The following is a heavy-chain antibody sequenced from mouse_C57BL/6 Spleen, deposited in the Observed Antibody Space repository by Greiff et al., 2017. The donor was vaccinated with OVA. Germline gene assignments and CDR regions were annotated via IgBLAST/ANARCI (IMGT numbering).Heavy chain of an antibody. V-gene: IGHV1-15*01. CDR2: IDPETGGT. J-gene: IGHJ2*01. D-gene: IGHD2-1*01. CDR3: TRSLYGNYCDY. CDR1: GYTFTDYE. Sequence: VQLQQSGAELVRPGASVTLSCKASGYTFTDYEMHWVKQTPVHGLEWIGAIDPETGGTAYNQKFKGKAILNADKSYSTAYMELRSLTSEDSAVYYCTRSLYGNYCDYWGQGTTLTVSS.